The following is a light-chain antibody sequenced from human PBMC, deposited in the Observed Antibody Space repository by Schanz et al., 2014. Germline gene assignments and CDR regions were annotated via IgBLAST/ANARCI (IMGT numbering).Light chain of an antibody. CDR1: NSDVGGYNH. J-gene: IGLJ3*02. Sequence: QSALTQPASVSGSPGQSITISCTGTNSDVGGYNHVSWYQQYPGKAPKLMIYDVNNRPSGVSNRFSASKSGNTASLTISGLQAEDEADYYCSSHTTDTTWLFGGGTKLTVL. CDR2: DVN. CDR3: SSHTTDTTWL. V-gene: IGLV2-14*01.